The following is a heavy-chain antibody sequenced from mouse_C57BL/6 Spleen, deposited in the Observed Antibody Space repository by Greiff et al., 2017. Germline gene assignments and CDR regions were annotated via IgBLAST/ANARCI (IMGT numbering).Heavy chain of an antibody. CDR3: ARGITTVVERSGWYFDV. J-gene: IGHJ1*03. CDR1: GYTFTSYG. CDR2: IYPRSGNT. Sequence: QIQLQQSGAELARPGASVKLSCKASGYTFTSYGISWVKQRTGQGLEWIGEIYPRSGNTYYNEKFKGKATLTADKSSSTAYMELRSLTSEDSAVYFCARGITTVVERSGWYFDVWGTGTTVTVSS. V-gene: IGHV1-81*01. D-gene: IGHD1-1*01.